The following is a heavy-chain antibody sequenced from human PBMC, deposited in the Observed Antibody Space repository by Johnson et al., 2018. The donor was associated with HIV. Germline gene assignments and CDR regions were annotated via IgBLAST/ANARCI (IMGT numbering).Heavy chain of an antibody. CDR2: TRNKANSYTT. CDR3: GRSCGDRGDDAFDI. D-gene: IGHD4-17*01. CDR1: GFTFSDHY. V-gene: IGHV3-72*01. J-gene: IGHJ3*02. Sequence: VQLVESGGGLVQPGGSLRLSCAASGFTFSDHYMDWVRQAPGKGLEWVGRTRNKANSYTTEYAASVKGRFTISRDDSKNSLYLQMNSLKTEDTAVYYWGRSCGDRGDDAFDIWGQGTKVTVAS.